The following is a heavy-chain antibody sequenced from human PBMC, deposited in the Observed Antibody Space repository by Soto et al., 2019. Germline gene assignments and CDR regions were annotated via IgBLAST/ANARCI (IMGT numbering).Heavy chain of an antibody. Sequence: QVQLVQSGAEVKKPGASVKVSCSTSGYTFTTYGISWLRQAPGQGPEWMGWISAYNGSTKYAQKFHDRVTVTIDTSTSTADMELRSLTSDDTAVYYCARDAPRVSSWHRWGYLGQGTLVTVSS. V-gene: IGHV1-18*01. CDR3: ARDAPRVSSWHRWGY. CDR1: GYTFTTYG. D-gene: IGHD6-13*01. J-gene: IGHJ4*02. CDR2: ISAYNGST.